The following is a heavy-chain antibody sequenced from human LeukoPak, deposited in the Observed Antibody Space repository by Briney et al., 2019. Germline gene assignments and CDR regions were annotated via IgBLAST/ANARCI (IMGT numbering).Heavy chain of an antibody. J-gene: IGHJ4*02. Sequence: GGSLRLSCTASGFTFSSHWMTWVRQPPGKGLEWAANIKEDGSVKYYVDSVKGRFTISRDNTKNALYLQMNSLRADDTAVYFCARGSTWLLDYWGQGTLITVSS. D-gene: IGHD6-19*01. CDR3: ARGSTWLLDY. V-gene: IGHV3-7*03. CDR1: GFTFSSHW. CDR2: IKEDGSVK.